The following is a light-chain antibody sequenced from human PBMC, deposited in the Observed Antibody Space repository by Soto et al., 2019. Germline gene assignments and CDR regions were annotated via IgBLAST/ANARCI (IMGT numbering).Light chain of an antibody. CDR3: QLFGNSIT. Sequence: VLTQSPGTLSLSPGERATLSCRARQSVASGYLAWYQHKPGQAHRLLIYGASNRATGIPDRFSGSGSGTEFTLTISRLEPEDFAVYYCQLFGNSITCGPGTKVDIQ. CDR1: QSVASGY. J-gene: IGKJ3*01. CDR2: GAS. V-gene: IGKV3-20*01.